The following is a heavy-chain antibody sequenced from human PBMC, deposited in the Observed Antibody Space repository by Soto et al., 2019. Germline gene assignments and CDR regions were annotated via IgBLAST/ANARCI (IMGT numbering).Heavy chain of an antibody. J-gene: IGHJ4*02. Sequence: GGSLRLSCSTSGFTFSSDSMHWVRHAPGKGLDWVSFISYDGSNKYYADSVKGRFNISRDNSKNTLYLQMNSLRAEDTAVYYCARDRSMIVVVPGYWGQGTLVTVSS. CDR2: ISYDGSNK. D-gene: IGHD3-22*01. CDR3: ARDRSMIVVVPGY. CDR1: GFTFSSDS. V-gene: IGHV3-30-3*01.